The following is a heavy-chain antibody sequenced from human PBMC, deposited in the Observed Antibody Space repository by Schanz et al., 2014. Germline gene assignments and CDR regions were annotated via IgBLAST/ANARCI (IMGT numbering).Heavy chain of an antibody. CDR1: GFTFSSYD. V-gene: IGHV3-33*01. CDR3: ARDFLLEQLGYSHYYYAMDV. CDR2: LLHDGSKK. D-gene: IGHD2-15*01. J-gene: IGHJ6*02. Sequence: QVQLVESGGGVVQPGRSLRLSCVASGFTFSSYDVFWVRQAPGKGLEWVAILLHDGSKKYYADSVKGRFTISRDNAKNSLFLQMNSLRAEDTAVYYCARDFLLEQLGYSHYYYAMDVWGQGTTVTVSS.